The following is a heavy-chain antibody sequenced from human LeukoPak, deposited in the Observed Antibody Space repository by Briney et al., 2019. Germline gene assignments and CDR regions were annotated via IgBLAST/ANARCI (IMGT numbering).Heavy chain of an antibody. CDR3: AKLAVAGLEFDY. Sequence: SETLSLTCAVYGGSFSSYHWGWIRQPPGKGLEWIGSIYYSGSTNYNPSLKSRVTISVDTSKNQFSLKLSSVTAADTAVYYCAKLAVAGLEFDYWGQGTLVTVSS. CDR2: IYYSGST. CDR1: GGSFSSYH. V-gene: IGHV4-34*01. D-gene: IGHD6-19*01. J-gene: IGHJ4*02.